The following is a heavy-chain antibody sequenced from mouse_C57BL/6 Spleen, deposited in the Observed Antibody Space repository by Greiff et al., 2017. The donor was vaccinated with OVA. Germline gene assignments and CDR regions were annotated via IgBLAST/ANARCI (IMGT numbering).Heavy chain of an antibody. CDR2: IDPANGNT. CDR1: GFNIKNTY. CDR3: ARSGALGGPLFDY. D-gene: IGHD3-1*01. V-gene: IGHV14-3*01. J-gene: IGHJ2*01. Sequence: VQLKESVAELVRPGASVKLSCTASGFNIKNTYMHWVKQRPEQGLEWIGRIDPANGNTKYAPKFQGKATITADTSSNTAYLQLSSLTSEDTAIYYCARSGALGGPLFDYWGQGTTLTVSS.